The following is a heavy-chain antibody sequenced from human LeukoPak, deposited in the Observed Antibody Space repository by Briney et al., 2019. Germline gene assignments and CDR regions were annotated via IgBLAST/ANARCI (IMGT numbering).Heavy chain of an antibody. Sequence: GGSLRLSCAASGFTFSSYWMSWVRQAPGKGLEWVANIKQDGSEKYYVDSVKGRFTISRDNAKNSLYLQMNSLRAEDTAVYYCARDRVRHGWLHPACDYWGQGTLVTVSS. CDR1: GFTFSSYW. D-gene: IGHD5-24*01. CDR3: ARDRVRHGWLHPACDY. J-gene: IGHJ4*02. CDR2: IKQDGSEK. V-gene: IGHV3-7*01.